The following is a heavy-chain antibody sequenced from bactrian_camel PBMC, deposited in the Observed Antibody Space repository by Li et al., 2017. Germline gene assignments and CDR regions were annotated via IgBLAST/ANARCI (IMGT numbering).Heavy chain of an antibody. CDR1: GFTFSNYV. CDR3: AAETSDCESLDQSSFRY. V-gene: IGHV3-2*01. Sequence: HVQLVESGGGLVQPGGSLRLSCAASGFTFSNYVMSWVRQAPGKGLEWVSRIYRDGSNPHYADSVQGRFTISRDNAKNTASLQMTSLYTEDTGVYYCAAETSDCESLDQSSFRYWGQGTQVTVS. J-gene: IGHJ6*01. CDR2: IYRDGSNP. D-gene: IGHD3*01.